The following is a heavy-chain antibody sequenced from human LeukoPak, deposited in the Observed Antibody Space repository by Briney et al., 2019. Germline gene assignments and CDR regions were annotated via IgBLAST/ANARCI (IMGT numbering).Heavy chain of an antibody. CDR1: GFTFSGSA. D-gene: IGHD1-26*01. CDR3: TRDSGTYNWLDP. V-gene: IGHV3-73*01. Sequence: GGPLRLSCAASGFTFSGSAIHWVRQSSGKGLEWVGHIDKKDNFYATTSAASVTGRFTISRDDSKNTAYLQMNSLKTEDTALYYCTRDSGTYNWLDPWGQGTLVTVSS. J-gene: IGHJ5*02. CDR2: IDKKDNFYAT.